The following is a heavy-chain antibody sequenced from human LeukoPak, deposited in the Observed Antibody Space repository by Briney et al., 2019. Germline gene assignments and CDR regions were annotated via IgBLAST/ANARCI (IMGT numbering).Heavy chain of an antibody. CDR3: AKGGYSKSWSRLDP. D-gene: IGHD6-13*01. J-gene: IGHJ5*02. V-gene: IGHV3-23*01. CDR1: GFTFSSYA. Sequence: PGGSLRLSCAASGFTFSSYAMSWVRQAPGKGLEWVSTISGSGGSTYYADSVKGRFTISRDNSKNTLYLQMNSQRAEDTAVYYCAKGGYSKSWSRLDPWGQGTLVTVSS. CDR2: ISGSGGST.